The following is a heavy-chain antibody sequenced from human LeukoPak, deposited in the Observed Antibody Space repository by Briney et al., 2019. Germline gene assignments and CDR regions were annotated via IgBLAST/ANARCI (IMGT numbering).Heavy chain of an antibody. CDR3: ARDYDFQEGYFDY. CDR2: IIPIFGTA. V-gene: IGHV1-69*05. D-gene: IGHD3-3*01. J-gene: IGHJ4*02. CDR1: GGTFSSYA. Sequence: GASVKVSCKASGGTFSSYAISWVRQAPGQGLEWMGGIIPIFGTANYAQKFQGRVTITTDESTSTAYMELSSLRSEDTAVYYCARDYDFQEGYFDYWGQGTLVTVSS.